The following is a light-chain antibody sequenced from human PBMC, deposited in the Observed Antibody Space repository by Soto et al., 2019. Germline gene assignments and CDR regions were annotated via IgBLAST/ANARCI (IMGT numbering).Light chain of an antibody. V-gene: IGLV1-44*01. Sequence: QSVLTQPPSASGTPGQRVTISCSGSSSNIGSNTVNWYQQLPGTAPKLLIYSNNHRPSGVPDRFSGSKSGTSASLAISGLQSEDEADYYCAAWDDSLNGYVFGPGTKLTVL. J-gene: IGLJ1*01. CDR2: SNN. CDR1: SSNIGSNT. CDR3: AAWDDSLNGYV.